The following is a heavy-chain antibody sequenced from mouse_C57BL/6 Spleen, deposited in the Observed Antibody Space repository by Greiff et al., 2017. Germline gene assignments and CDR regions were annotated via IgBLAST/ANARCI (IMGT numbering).Heavy chain of an antibody. CDR1: GYTFTSYW. J-gene: IGHJ2*01. CDR2: IDPNSGGT. D-gene: IGHD1-1*01. Sequence: QVHVKQPGAELVKPGASVKLSCKASGYTFTSYWMHWVKQRPGRGLEWIGRIDPNSGGTKYNEKFKSKATLTVDKPSSTAYMQLSSLTSEDSAVYYCARGYGSSPYFDYWGQGTTLTVSS. CDR3: ARGYGSSPYFDY. V-gene: IGHV1-72*01.